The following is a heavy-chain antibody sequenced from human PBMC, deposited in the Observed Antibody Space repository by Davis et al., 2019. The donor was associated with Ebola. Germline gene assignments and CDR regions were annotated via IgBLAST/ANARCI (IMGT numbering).Heavy chain of an antibody. CDR1: GFTFSSYW. CDR2: IKQDGSEK. D-gene: IGHD6-6*01. V-gene: IGHV3-7*01. Sequence: GESLKISCAASGFTFSSYWMSWVRQAPGKGLEWVANIKQDGSEKYYVDSVKGRFTISRDNAKNSLYLQMNSLRAEDTAVYYCARDRESSSSYYYYYMDVWGKGTTVTVSS. J-gene: IGHJ6*03. CDR3: ARDRESSSSYYYYYMDV.